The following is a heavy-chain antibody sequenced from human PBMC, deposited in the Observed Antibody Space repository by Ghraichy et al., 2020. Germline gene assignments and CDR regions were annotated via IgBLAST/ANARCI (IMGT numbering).Heavy chain of an antibody. V-gene: IGHV3-21*01. D-gene: IGHD6-19*01. J-gene: IGHJ4*02. CDR3: ARDRTPIAVAGPYFDY. CDR2: ISSSSSYI. CDR1: GFTFSSYS. Sequence: GGSLRLSCAASGFTFSSYSMNWVRQAPGKGLEWVSSISSSSSYIYYADSVKGRFTISRDNAKNSLYLQMNSLRAEDTAVYYCARDRTPIAVAGPYFDYWGQGTLVTVSS.